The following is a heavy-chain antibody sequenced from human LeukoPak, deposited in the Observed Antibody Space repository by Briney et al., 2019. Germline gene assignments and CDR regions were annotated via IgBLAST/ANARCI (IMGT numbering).Heavy chain of an antibody. CDR2: ISYSGTT. CDR3: ARGVCCSTTSCDFYC. CDR1: GVSISSYY. Sequence: AETLVLTCTVPGVSISSYYWSWIRQSPGKGLEWIGYISYSGTTNYNPSLNSRFTISLETSKNQFSLKLISVTAADKAVYCCARGVCCSTTSCDFYCWGHGTMVSVSS. D-gene: IGHD2-2*01. V-gene: IGHV4-59*01. J-gene: IGHJ3*01.